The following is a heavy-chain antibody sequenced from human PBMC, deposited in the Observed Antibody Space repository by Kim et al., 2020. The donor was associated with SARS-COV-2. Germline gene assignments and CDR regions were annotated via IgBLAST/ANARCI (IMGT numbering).Heavy chain of an antibody. Sequence: ASVKVSCKASGYTFTGYYMHWVRQAPGQGLEWMGRINPNSGGTNYAQKFQGRVTMNRDTSISTAYMELSRLRSDDTAVYYCARDRKTVNWFDPWGQGTLVTVSS. CDR1: GYTFTGYY. V-gene: IGHV1-2*06. D-gene: IGHD4-4*01. J-gene: IGHJ5*02. CDR2: INPNSGGT. CDR3: ARDRKTVNWFDP.